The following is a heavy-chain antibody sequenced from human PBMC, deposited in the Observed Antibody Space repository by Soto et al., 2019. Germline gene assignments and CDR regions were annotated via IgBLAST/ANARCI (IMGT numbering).Heavy chain of an antibody. CDR1: GFTFNAYA. V-gene: IGHV3-30*18. CDR2: ISYDGSNK. D-gene: IGHD1-20*01. J-gene: IGHJ4*02. CDR3: AKGITGEDFDY. Sequence: GGSLRLSCAASGFTFNAYAMHWVRQAPGKGLEWVAVISYDGSNKYYADSVKGRFTISRDDSKNTLYLQMNSLRAEDTALFYCAKGITGEDFDYWGQGTLLTVSS.